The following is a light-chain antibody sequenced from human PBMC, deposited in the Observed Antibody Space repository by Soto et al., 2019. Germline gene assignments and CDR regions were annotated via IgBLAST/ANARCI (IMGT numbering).Light chain of an antibody. CDR3: QVWDSSSDHPV. Sequence: VLTQPPSVSVAPGQTATITCGGTNIGIKSVQWYQQKPGQAPVLVVHDDGDRPSGIPERVSGSNSGNTATLTISRVEAGDEADYYCQVWDSSSDHPVFGGGTKLTVL. V-gene: IGLV3-21*02. CDR2: DDG. J-gene: IGLJ3*02. CDR1: NIGIKS.